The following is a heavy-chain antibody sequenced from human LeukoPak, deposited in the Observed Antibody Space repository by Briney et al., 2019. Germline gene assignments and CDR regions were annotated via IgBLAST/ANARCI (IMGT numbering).Heavy chain of an antibody. CDR1: GFTLSNYW. CDR2: INSDGRTT. D-gene: IGHD2-2*01. Sequence: GGSLRLSCAASGFTLSNYWMHWVRQAPGKGLVWVSRINSDGRTTTYADSVKGRFTISRDNVKNTLYLQMNSLRVEDTAVYYCARYGYQPQSMDVWGQGTTVTVSS. V-gene: IGHV3-74*01. CDR3: ARYGYQPQSMDV. J-gene: IGHJ6*02.